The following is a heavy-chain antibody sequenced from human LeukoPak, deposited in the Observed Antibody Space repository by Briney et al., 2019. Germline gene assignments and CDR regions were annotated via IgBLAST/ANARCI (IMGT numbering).Heavy chain of an antibody. CDR3: ARSRDSSGWSLGFDY. D-gene: IGHD6-19*01. J-gene: IGHJ4*02. CDR1: GFTFSSYE. CDR2: ISSSGSTI. Sequence: GGSLRLSCAAPGFTFSSYEMNWVRQAPGKGLEWVSYISSSGSTIYYADSVKGRFTISRDNAKNSLYLQMNSLRAEDTAVYYCARSRDSSGWSLGFDYWGQGTLVTVSS. V-gene: IGHV3-48*03.